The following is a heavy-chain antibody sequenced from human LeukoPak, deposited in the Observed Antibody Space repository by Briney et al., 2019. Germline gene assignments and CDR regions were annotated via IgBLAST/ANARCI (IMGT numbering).Heavy chain of an antibody. V-gene: IGHV3-23*01. CDR1: GFIFSNYG. CDR3: ARDIAVAGDDY. J-gene: IGHJ4*02. Sequence: GGSLRLSCAASGFIFSNYGMNWVRQAPGKGLEWVAAISASGSATSYADSVRGRFTISRDNSKSTTYLQMNSLRAEDTVVYYCARDIAVAGDDYWGQGTLVTVSS. D-gene: IGHD6-19*01. CDR2: ISASGSAT.